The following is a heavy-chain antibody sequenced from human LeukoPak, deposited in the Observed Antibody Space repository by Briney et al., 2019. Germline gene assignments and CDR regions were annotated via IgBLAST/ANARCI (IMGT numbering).Heavy chain of an antibody. CDR2: IIPIFGTA. D-gene: IGHD5-24*01. CDR3: ARVRDGYNDAYDI. CDR1: GGTFSSYA. V-gene: IGHV1-69*06. Sequence: SVKVSCKASGGTFSSYAISWVRQAPGQGLEWMGGIIPIFGTANYAQKFQGRVTITADKSTSTAYMELSSLKSEDTAVYYCARVRDGYNDAYDIWGQGTMVTVSS. J-gene: IGHJ3*02.